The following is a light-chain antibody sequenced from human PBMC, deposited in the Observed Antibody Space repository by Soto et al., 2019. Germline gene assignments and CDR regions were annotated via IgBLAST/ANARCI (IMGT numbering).Light chain of an antibody. Sequence: EVVLAQSPGTLSLSPGERATLSCRASQSVSSSYLAWYQQKPDQAPRLLIYDASSRATGIPDRFSGSGSGTDFTLTISRLEPEDSAVYYCQQYGSTPWTFGQRTKVDIK. V-gene: IGKV3-20*01. CDR1: QSVSSSY. J-gene: IGKJ1*01. CDR3: QQYGSTPWT. CDR2: DAS.